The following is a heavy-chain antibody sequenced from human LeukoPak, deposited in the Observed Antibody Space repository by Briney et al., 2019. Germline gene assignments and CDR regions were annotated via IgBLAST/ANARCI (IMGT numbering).Heavy chain of an antibody. D-gene: IGHD2-2*02. CDR2: ISSSGSTI. CDR3: AKRATPTYCSSTSCYSDGAYYYYYMDV. CDR1: GFTFSSYE. J-gene: IGHJ6*03. Sequence: GGSLRLSCAASGFTFSSYEMNWVRQAPGKGLEWVSYISSSGSTIYYADSVKGRFTISRDNSKNTLYLQMNSLRAEDTAVYYCAKRATPTYCSSTSCYSDGAYYYYYMDVWGKGTTVTVSS. V-gene: IGHV3-48*03.